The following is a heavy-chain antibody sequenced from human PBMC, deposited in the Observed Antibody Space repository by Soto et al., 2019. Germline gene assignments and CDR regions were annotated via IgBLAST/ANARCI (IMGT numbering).Heavy chain of an antibody. V-gene: IGHV1-69*05. D-gene: IGHD5-12*01. J-gene: IGHJ6*03. Sequence: SVKVSCKTSEGTFSSYAISWVRQAPGQGLEWMGGIKPIFGTENYAQNLQGRVTMTTDSSSCTAYLEVRSLRSDDTAVYYCSRDCGYSCYDSPYYFYYMDVWGKGTTVTVSS. CDR3: SRDCGYSCYDSPYYFYYMDV. CDR1: EGTFSSYA. CDR2: IKPIFGTE.